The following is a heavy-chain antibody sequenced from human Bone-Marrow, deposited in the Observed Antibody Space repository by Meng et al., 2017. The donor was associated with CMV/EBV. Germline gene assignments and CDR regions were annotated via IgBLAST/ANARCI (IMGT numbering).Heavy chain of an antibody. V-gene: IGHV1-69*16. CDR2: ILPMLGSA. D-gene: IGHD4-11*01. Sequence: DSFSSRTFSWVRQATGQGLEWMGGILPMLGSAIYAQKFQGRVTITTNDATSTVYLEMTNLKYGDTAVYFCARGFERAGDYSTSGFDPWGHGTLVTVSS. J-gene: IGHJ5*02. CDR3: ARGFERAGDYSTSGFDP. CDR1: DSFSSRT.